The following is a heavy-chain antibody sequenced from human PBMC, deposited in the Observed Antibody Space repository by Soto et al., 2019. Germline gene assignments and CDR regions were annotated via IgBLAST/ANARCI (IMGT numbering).Heavy chain of an antibody. CDR2: IIPIFGTA. J-gene: IGHJ6*02. V-gene: IGHV1-69*01. Sequence: QVQLVQSGAEVKKPGSSVKVSCKASGGTFSSYAISWVRQAPGQGLEWMGGIIPIFGTANYAQKFQGRVTITAHESTSTAYMELSSLRSEDTAVYYCARERITMVRGAPSFYYYGMDVWGQGTTVTVSS. D-gene: IGHD3-10*01. CDR1: GGTFSSYA. CDR3: ARERITMVRGAPSFYYYGMDV.